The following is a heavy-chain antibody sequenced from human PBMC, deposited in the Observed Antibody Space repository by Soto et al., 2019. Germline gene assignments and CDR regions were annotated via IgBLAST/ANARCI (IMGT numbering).Heavy chain of an antibody. V-gene: IGHV1-69*01. CDR1: GGTFSSYA. CDR2: IIPIFGTA. CDR3: ARLHQHSSGYYLDRKDDAFDI. D-gene: IGHD3-22*01. Sequence: QVQLVQSGAEVKKPGSSVKVSCKASGGTFSSYAISWVRQAPGQGLEWMGGIIPIFGTANYAQKFQCRVTITADESTSTAYMELSSLRSEDTAVYYCARLHQHSSGYYLDRKDDAFDIWGQGTMVTVSS. J-gene: IGHJ3*02.